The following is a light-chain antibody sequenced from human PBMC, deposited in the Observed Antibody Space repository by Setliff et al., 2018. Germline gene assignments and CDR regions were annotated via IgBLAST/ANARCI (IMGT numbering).Light chain of an antibody. CDR1: SSDVGGYNF. J-gene: IGLJ1*01. CDR2: EVS. V-gene: IGLV2-8*01. Sequence: SVLPQPPSASGSPGQSVTISCTGTSSDVGGYNFVAWYQQHPGKAPKLMIYEVSKRPSGVPDRFSGSKSGNTASLTVSGLQAEDEADYYCSSYAGNYIYVFGTGTKVTVL. CDR3: SSYAGNYIYV.